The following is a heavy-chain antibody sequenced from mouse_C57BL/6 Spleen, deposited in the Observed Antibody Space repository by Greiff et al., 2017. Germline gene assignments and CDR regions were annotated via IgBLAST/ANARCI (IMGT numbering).Heavy chain of an antibody. CDR2: IYPGSGST. CDR3: ARSGTYGSSYDAMDY. V-gene: IGHV1-55*01. J-gene: IGHJ4*01. D-gene: IGHD1-1*01. CDR1: GYTFTSYW. Sequence: VQLQQPGAELVKPGASVKMSCKASGYTFTSYWITWVKQRPGQGLEWIGDIYPGSGSTNYNEKFKSKATLTVDTSSSTAYMQLSSLTSEDSAVYYCARSGTYGSSYDAMDYWGQGTSVTVSS.